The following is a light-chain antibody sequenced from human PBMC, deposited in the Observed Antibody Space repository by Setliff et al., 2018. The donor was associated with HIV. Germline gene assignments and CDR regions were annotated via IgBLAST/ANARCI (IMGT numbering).Light chain of an antibody. J-gene: IGLJ1*01. V-gene: IGLV2-14*01. CDR3: ASYGIRPYV. CDR2: EVS. Sequence: QSALAQPASVSGSPGQSIAISCTGTDSDVGGYDYVSWYQQVPGKAPKVMIYEVSKRSSGVSHRFSGSKSGNTASLTISGLQAEDEADYYCASYGIRPYVFGTGTKVTVL. CDR1: DSDVGGYDY.